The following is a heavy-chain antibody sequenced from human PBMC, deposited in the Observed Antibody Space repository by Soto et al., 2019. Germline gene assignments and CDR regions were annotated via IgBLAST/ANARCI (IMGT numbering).Heavy chain of an antibody. CDR2: ISWNSGSI. CDR1: GFTFDDYA. J-gene: IGHJ4*02. CDR3: AKGKGDY. Sequence: SLRLSCAASGFTFDDYAMHWVRQAPGKGLEWVSGISWNSGSIGYADSVKGRFTISRDNAKNSLYLQMNSLRAEDTALYYCAKGKGDYWGQGTLVTVSS. V-gene: IGHV3-9*01.